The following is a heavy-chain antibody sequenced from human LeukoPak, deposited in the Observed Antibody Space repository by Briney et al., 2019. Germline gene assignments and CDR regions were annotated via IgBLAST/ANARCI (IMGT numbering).Heavy chain of an antibody. CDR2: IYYSGST. J-gene: IGHJ3*02. D-gene: IGHD3-22*01. CDR3: ARVDSSGDYAFDI. CDR1: GGSISSYY. Sequence: PSETLSLTCTVPGGSISSYYWSWIRQPPGKGLEWIGYIYYSGSTNYNPSLKSRVTISVDTSKNQFSLKLSSVTAADTAVYYCARVDSSGDYAFDIWGQGTMVTVSS. V-gene: IGHV4-59*08.